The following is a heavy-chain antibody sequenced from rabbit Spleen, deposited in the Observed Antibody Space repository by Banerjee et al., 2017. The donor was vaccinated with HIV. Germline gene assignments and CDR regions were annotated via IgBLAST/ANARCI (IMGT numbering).Heavy chain of an antibody. J-gene: IGHJ4*01. V-gene: IGHV1S47*01. D-gene: IGHD8-1*01. CDR3: ARGLRDAGDSYWPMGFSL. CDR2: IYNGDGST. Sequence: QEQLKETGGGLVQPGGSLTLSCHASEFDFSSDAMCWVRQAPGKGPEWIACIYNGDGSTYYASWVNGRFTISKTSSTTVTLQMTSLTAADTATYFCARGLRDAGDSYWPMGFSLWGPGTLVTVS. CDR1: EFDFSSDA.